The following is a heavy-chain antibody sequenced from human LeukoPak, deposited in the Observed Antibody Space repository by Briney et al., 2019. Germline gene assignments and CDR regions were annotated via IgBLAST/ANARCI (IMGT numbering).Heavy chain of an antibody. V-gene: IGHV1-2*02. Sequence: ASVKVSCKASGYTFTGYYMHWVRQAPGQELEWMGWINPNSGGTNYAQKFQGRVTMTRDTSSSTAYMELSSLRSADTAVYYCASEYKYDSSGANAFDIWGQGTMVTVSS. CDR2: INPNSGGT. CDR1: GYTFTGYY. J-gene: IGHJ3*02. CDR3: ASEYKYDSSGANAFDI. D-gene: IGHD3-22*01.